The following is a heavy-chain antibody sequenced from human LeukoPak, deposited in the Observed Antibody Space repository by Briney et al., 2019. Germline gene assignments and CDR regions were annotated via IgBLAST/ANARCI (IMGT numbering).Heavy chain of an antibody. J-gene: IGHJ4*02. CDR3: ARGSAVAGNDY. Sequence: PSETLSLTCAVYGGSFSGYYWSWIRQPPGKGLEWIGEINHSGSTNYSPSLKSRVTISVDTSKNQFSLKLSSVTAADTAVYYCARGSAVAGNDYWGQGTLVTVSS. CDR1: GGSFSGYY. V-gene: IGHV4-34*01. CDR2: INHSGST. D-gene: IGHD6-19*01.